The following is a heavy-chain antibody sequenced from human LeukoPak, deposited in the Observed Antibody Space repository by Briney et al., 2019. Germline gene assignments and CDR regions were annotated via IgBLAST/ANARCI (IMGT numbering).Heavy chain of an antibody. V-gene: IGHV3-15*01. CDR2: IKNKTSGGTT. CDR3: TTTIVGVTTWFDP. D-gene: IGHD1-26*01. Sequence: GGSLRLSCAAYGFTLSNAYMSWVRQAPGKGLEWVGRIKNKTSGGTTDYAAPVKGRFTISRDDSKNTLYLQMNSLKTEDTAVYYCTTTIVGVTTWFDPWGQGTLVTVSS. CDR1: GFTLSNAY. J-gene: IGHJ5*02.